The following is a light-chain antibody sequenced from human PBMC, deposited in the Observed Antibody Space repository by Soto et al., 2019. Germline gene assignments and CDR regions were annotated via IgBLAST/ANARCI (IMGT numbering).Light chain of an antibody. CDR1: SSDVGGYNS. Sequence: QSVLTQPASVSGSPGQSITISCTGTSSDVGGYNSVSWYQQHPGKVPKIMIYDVSIRPSGVPDRFSGSKSGNTASLTISGLQAEDEADYYCSSDTSIPALVFGTGTKLTVL. CDR3: SSDTSIPALV. V-gene: IGLV2-14*01. J-gene: IGLJ1*01. CDR2: DVS.